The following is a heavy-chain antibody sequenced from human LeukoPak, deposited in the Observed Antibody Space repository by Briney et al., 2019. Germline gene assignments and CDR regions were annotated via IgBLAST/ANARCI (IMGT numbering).Heavy chain of an antibody. CDR2: INSDGSRT. CDR1: GFTFSNYW. D-gene: IGHD3-9*01. CDR3: GRELDWLPTLDY. Sequence: PGGSLRLSCAASGFTFSNYWMHWVRKAPGKGLVWVSRINSDGSRTRYADSVKGRFTISRDNAKNTLYLQMNRLRAEDTAVYYCGRELDWLPTLDYWGQGTLVTVSS. J-gene: IGHJ4*02. V-gene: IGHV3-74*01.